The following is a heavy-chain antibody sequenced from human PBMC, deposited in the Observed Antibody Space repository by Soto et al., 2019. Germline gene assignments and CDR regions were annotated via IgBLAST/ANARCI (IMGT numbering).Heavy chain of an antibody. CDR2: ISSSSTYI. CDR1: GFTFSSYS. CDR3: ATYQLYRRDYGMDV. J-gene: IGHJ6*02. Sequence: EVQLLESGGGLVKPGGSLRLSCAASGFTFSSYSVNWVRQAPGKGLEWVSSISSSSTYIYYADSVRGRFTISRDNAKNSLYLQMNSLTAEDTAVYHFATYQLYRRDYGMDVWGQGTKVTVSS. V-gene: IGHV3-21*01. D-gene: IGHD1-1*01.